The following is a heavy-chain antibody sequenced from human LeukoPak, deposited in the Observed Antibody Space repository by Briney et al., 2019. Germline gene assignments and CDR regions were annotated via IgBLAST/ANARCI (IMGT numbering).Heavy chain of an antibody. V-gene: IGHV3-7*01. CDR1: GFTFSSYW. CDR2: IKQDGSEK. D-gene: IGHD2-2*01. Sequence: GGSLRLSCAASGFTFSSYWMSWVRQAPGKGLEWVANIKQDGSEKYYVDSVKGRFTISRDDAKNSLYLQMNSLRAEDTAVYYCARRGYCSSTRSCLFDYWGQGTLVTVSS. J-gene: IGHJ4*02. CDR3: ARRGYCSSTRSCLFDY.